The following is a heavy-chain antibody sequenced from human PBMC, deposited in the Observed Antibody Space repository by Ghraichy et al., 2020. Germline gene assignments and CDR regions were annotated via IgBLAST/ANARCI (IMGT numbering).Heavy chain of an antibody. CDR2: IYYSGST. Sequence: SETLSLTCTVSGGSISSYYWSWIRQPPGKGLEWIGYIYYSGSTNYNPSLKSRVTISVDTSKNQFSLKLSSVTAADTAVYYCARASTGTHFDYWGQGTLVTVSS. CDR3: ARASTGTHFDY. V-gene: IGHV4-59*01. CDR1: GGSISSYY. J-gene: IGHJ4*02. D-gene: IGHD1/OR15-1a*01.